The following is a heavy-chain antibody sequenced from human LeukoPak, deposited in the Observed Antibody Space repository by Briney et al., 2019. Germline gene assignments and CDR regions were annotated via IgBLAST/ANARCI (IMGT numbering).Heavy chain of an antibody. D-gene: IGHD2-21*02. CDR1: GFTFSTYA. CDR3: ANGGHDFNPFYW. Sequence: GGSLRLSCADSGFTFSTYAMGWVRQSPGKGLEWVSSIKGGGGDPFYADSVKGRFTISRDNSKNTLFLQLNSLRAEDSAVYYCANGGHDFNPFYWWGQGTLVTVSS. J-gene: IGHJ4*02. CDR2: IKGGGGDP. V-gene: IGHV3-23*01.